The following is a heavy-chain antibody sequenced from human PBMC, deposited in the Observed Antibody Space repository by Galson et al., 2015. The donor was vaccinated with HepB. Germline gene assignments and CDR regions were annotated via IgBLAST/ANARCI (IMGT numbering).Heavy chain of an antibody. CDR2: IIPIFGTA. CDR3: ARESSYYDTTVHYPFDY. J-gene: IGHJ4*02. V-gene: IGHV1-69*13. Sequence: SVKVSCKASGGPFSSYAISWVRQAPGQGLEWMGGIIPIFGTANYAQKFQARGTFTADEATSTAYMELSSLRSEDTAVYYCARESSYYDTTVHYPFDYWGQGTLVTVSS. CDR1: GGPFSSYA. D-gene: IGHD3-22*01.